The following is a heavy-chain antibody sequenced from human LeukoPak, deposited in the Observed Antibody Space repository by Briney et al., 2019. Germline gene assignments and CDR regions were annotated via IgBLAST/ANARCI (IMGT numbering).Heavy chain of an antibody. V-gene: IGHV1-69*13. Sequence: SVKVSCKASGGTFSSYANSLVRQAPGQGLEWMGGIIPIFGTANYAQKFQGRVTIPADDATSTADMELSSLRSEDTAVYYCARETRAVLRFLEWLPYLWGQGTLVTVSS. D-gene: IGHD3-3*01. J-gene: IGHJ4*02. CDR1: GGTFSSYA. CDR3: ARETRAVLRFLEWLPYL. CDR2: IIPIFGTA.